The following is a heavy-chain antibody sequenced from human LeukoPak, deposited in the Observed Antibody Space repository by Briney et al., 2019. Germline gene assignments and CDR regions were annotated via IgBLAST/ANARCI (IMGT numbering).Heavy chain of an antibody. V-gene: IGHV4-59*01. Sequence: KTSETLSLTCTVSSGSISSYYWSWIRQPPGKGLEWIGYIYYSGSTNYNPSLKSRVTISVDTSKNQFSLKPSSVTAADTAVYYCARAHDFWSGYYLAGDYYYYYMDVWGKGTTVTISS. CDR1: SGSISSYY. CDR2: IYYSGST. D-gene: IGHD3-3*01. J-gene: IGHJ6*03. CDR3: ARAHDFWSGYYLAGDYYYYYMDV.